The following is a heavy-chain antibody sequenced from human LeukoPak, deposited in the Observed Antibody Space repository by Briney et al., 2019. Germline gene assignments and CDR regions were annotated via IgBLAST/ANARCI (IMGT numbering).Heavy chain of an antibody. J-gene: IGHJ2*01. CDR3: ARGGAVAGRPLNWYFDL. CDR1: GGSFSGYY. Sequence: SETLSLTCAVYGGSFSGYYWSWIRQPPGKWLDWIGEINHSGSTNYNPSLKSRVTISVDTSKNQFSLKLSSVTAADTAVYYCARGGAVAGRPLNWYFDLWGRGTLVTVSS. V-gene: IGHV4-34*01. D-gene: IGHD6-19*01. CDR2: INHSGST.